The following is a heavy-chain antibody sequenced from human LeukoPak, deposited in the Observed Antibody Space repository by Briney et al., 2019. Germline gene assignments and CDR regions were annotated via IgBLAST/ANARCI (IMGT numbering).Heavy chain of an antibody. Sequence: PGGSLRLSCAASGFSFSNYGMSWVRQAPGKGLEWVSIISTNGGSTYYADSVKGRFTMSRDNSGNTLYLQMNSLRAEDTAVYYCAQRAYCSGASCYHHFDYWGQGTLVTVSS. J-gene: IGHJ4*02. V-gene: IGHV3-23*01. CDR3: AQRAYCSGASCYHHFDY. CDR1: GFSFSNYG. CDR2: ISTNGGST. D-gene: IGHD2-15*01.